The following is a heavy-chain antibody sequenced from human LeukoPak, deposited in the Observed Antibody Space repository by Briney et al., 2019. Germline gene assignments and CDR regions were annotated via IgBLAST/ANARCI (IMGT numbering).Heavy chain of an antibody. CDR2: INHSGST. D-gene: IGHD1-7*01. V-gene: IGHV4-34*01. CDR3: ARGVHNWNYGWFDP. J-gene: IGHJ5*02. Sequence: SETLSLTCTVSGGSISSYYWSWIRQPPGKGLEWIGEINHSGSTNYNPSLKSRVTISVDTSKNQFSLKLSSVTAADTAVYYCARGVHNWNYGWFDPWGQGTLVTVSS. CDR1: GGSISSYY.